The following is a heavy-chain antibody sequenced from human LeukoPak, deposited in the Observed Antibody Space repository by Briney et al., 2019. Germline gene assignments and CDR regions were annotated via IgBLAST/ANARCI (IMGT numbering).Heavy chain of an antibody. J-gene: IGHJ6*02. CDR3: ARANWELWYYYGMDV. CDR2: IYYSWST. D-gene: IGHD7-27*01. CDR1: GGSISSYY. Sequence: PSETLSLTCTVSGGSISSYYWSWIRQPPGKGLEWIGYIYYSWSTNYNPSLKSRVTISVDTSKNQFSLKLSSVTAADTAVYYCARANWELWYYYGMDVWGQGTTVTVSS. V-gene: IGHV4-59*01.